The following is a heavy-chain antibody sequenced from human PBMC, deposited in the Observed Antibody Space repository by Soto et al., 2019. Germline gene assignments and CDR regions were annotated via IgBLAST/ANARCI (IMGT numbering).Heavy chain of an antibody. CDR2: ISYSGTT. CDR1: GGSISSGNYY. J-gene: IGHJ4*01. V-gene: IGHV4-30-4*01. CDR3: ANRRTLVTGLYYFDY. Sequence: SETLSLTCTVSGGSISSGNYYWSWIRQPPGKGLEWIGFISYSGTTHYSASLRSRVSISVDTSKNQFSLDLSSVTAADTAVYYCANRRTLVTGLYYFDYGV. D-gene: IGHD2-21*02.